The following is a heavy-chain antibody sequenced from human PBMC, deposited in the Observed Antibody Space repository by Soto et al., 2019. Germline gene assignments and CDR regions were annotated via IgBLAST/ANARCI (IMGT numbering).Heavy chain of an antibody. V-gene: IGHV3-15*07. Sequence: GGSLRLSCAASGFAFTNAWMNWVRQAPGKGLEWVGRITRTTDGGTTDYAAPVKGRFTISRDDSKNTLYLQMNSLKTEDTAVYYCSTGLGTYYSRFDYWGLGTLVTVSS. CDR2: ITRTTDGGTT. CDR1: GFAFTNAW. CDR3: STGLGTYYSRFDY. J-gene: IGHJ4*02. D-gene: IGHD3-16*01.